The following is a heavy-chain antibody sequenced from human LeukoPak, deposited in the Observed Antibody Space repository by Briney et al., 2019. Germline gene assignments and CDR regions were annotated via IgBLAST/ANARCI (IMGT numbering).Heavy chain of an antibody. V-gene: IGHV3-23*01. D-gene: IGHD2-15*01. CDR2: ISGSGGGT. Sequence: GGSLRLSCVASGFTFNIYAMSWVRQAPGKGLEWVSGISGSGGGTHYADSVRGRFTISRDNSKNTLYLQMNCLRVEDTAIYYCAKALLGYCSGGSCYSLGYWGQGTLVTVSS. J-gene: IGHJ4*02. CDR3: AKALLGYCSGGSCYSLGY. CDR1: GFTFNIYA.